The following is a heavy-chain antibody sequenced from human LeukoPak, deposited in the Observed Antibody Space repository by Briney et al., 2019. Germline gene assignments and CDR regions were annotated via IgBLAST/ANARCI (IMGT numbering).Heavy chain of an antibody. Sequence: PSETLPLTCSVSGGSISSSAYYWGWIRQPPGQGLEWIGSIYYSGNTYYNPSLKSPVTISIDTPKNQFSLRLISVTAADTAVYYCARAYCSGGSCYHSRGWFDPWGQGTLVTVSS. CDR3: ARAYCSGGSCYHSRGWFDP. V-gene: IGHV4-39*07. CDR2: IYYSGNT. CDR1: GGSISSSAYY. J-gene: IGHJ5*02. D-gene: IGHD2-15*01.